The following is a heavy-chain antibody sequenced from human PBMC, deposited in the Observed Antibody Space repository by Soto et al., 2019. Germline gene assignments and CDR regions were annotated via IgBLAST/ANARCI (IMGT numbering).Heavy chain of an antibody. CDR2: FDPEDGET. CDR1: GYTLTEIS. D-gene: IGHD6-19*01. Sequence: ASVKLSCKVSGYTLTEISMHWVRQAPGKGLEWMGGFDPEDGETIYAQKFQGRVTMTEDTSTDTAYMELSSLRSEDTAVYYCATVSGSGWSNVGYYYYGMDVWGQGTTVTVSS. CDR3: ATVSGSGWSNVGYYYYGMDV. V-gene: IGHV1-24*01. J-gene: IGHJ6*02.